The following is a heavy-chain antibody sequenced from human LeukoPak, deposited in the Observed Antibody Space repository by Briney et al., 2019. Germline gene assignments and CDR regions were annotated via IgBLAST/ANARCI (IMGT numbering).Heavy chain of an antibody. CDR3: ARDTATVFYYYMDV. CDR1: GGSIGSGTYY. V-gene: IGHV4-61*10. CDR2: IYYSGST. D-gene: IGHD4-17*01. Sequence: SQTLSLTCSVSGGSIGSGTYYWTWIRQPAGKGLEWIGYIYYSGSTNYNPSLKSRVTISVDTSKNQFSLKLSSVTAADTAVYYCARDTATVFYYYMDVWGKGTTVTVSS. J-gene: IGHJ6*03.